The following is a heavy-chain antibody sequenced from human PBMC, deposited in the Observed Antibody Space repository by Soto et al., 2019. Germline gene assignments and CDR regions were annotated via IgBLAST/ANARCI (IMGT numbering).Heavy chain of an antibody. V-gene: IGHV3-53*04. Sequence: PGGSLRLSCAASGFTVSSNYMSWVRQAPGKGLEWVSVIYSGGSTYYADSVKGRFTISRHNSKNTLYLQMNSLRAEDTAVYYCARDRFSDYYGSGPRGYYYGMDVWGQGTTVTVSS. J-gene: IGHJ6*02. D-gene: IGHD3-10*01. CDR2: IYSGGST. CDR1: GFTVSSNY. CDR3: ARDRFSDYYGSGPRGYYYGMDV.